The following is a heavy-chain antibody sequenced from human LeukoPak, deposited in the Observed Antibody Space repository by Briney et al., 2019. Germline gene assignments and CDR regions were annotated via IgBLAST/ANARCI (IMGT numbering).Heavy chain of an antibody. CDR2: INPSGGST. J-gene: IGHJ4*02. Sequence: ASVKVSCKASGYTFTSYYMHWVRQAPGQGLEWMGIINPSGGSTSYAQKFQGRVTMTTDTSTSTAYMELRSLRSDDTAVYYCARDYYYYDSSGYSFDYWGQGTLVTVSS. CDR3: ARDYYYYDSSGYSFDY. V-gene: IGHV1-46*01. D-gene: IGHD3-22*01. CDR1: GYTFTSYY.